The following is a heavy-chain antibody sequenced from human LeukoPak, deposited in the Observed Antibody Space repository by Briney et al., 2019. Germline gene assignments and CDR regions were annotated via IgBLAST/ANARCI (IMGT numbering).Heavy chain of an antibody. V-gene: IGHV4-34*01. D-gene: IGHD5-24*01. Sequence: SETLSLTCAVYGGSFSGYYWSWIRQPPGKGLEWIGEINHSGSTNYNPSLKSRVTISVDTSKNQFSLKLSSVTAADTAVYYCAGRDGYNSFDYWGQGTLVTVSS. CDR3: AGRDGYNSFDY. J-gene: IGHJ4*02. CDR1: GGSFSGYY. CDR2: INHSGST.